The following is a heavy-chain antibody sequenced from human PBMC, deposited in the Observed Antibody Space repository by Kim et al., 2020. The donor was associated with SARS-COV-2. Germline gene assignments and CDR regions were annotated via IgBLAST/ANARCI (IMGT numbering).Heavy chain of an antibody. V-gene: IGHV3-7*03. CDR3: ARFYSSSSLTDY. J-gene: IGHJ4*02. D-gene: IGHD6-13*01. Sequence: YYVDSVKGRFTISRDNAKNSLYLQMNSLRAEDTAMYYCARFYSSSSLTDYWGQGTLVTVSS.